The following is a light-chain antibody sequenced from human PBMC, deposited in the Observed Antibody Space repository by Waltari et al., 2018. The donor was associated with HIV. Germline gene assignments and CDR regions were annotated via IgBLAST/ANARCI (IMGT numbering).Light chain of an antibody. CDR3: QSYDRSLSVWV. J-gene: IGLJ3*02. CDR1: SSNTGAGYD. V-gene: IGLV1-40*01. Sequence: QSVLTQPPSVSGAPGQRVTISCTGSSSNTGAGYDVHWYQQLPGTAPRLLISDTTIRPSGVPDRFSGSKSGTSASLAIAGLQDEDEAVYYCQSYDRSLSVWVFGGGTKVTVL. CDR2: DTT.